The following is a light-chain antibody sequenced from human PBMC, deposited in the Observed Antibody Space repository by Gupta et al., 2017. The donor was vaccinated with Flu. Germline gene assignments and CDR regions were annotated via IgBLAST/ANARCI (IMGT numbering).Light chain of an antibody. CDR1: QSVSSY. CDR3: QQRSNSCT. Sequence: DIVFTPSPASLSLSPGERATLSCRASQSVSSYLDWYQQKPGQAPRLLIYDASTRATGHAARFSGSGSGKDFTLTSSSPETEDFAVYYMQQRSNSCTFGQGTKLEIK. V-gene: IGKV3-11*01. J-gene: IGKJ2*02. CDR2: DAS.